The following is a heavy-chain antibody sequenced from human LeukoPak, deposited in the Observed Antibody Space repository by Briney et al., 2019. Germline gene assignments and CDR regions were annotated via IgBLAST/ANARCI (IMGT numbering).Heavy chain of an antibody. CDR1: GFTFNTYW. V-gene: IGHV3-7*01. J-gene: IGHJ5*02. CDR2: INEDGREK. CDR3: VRGGFSLDR. Sequence: RAGGSLRLSCAASGFTFNTYWMTWVRQAPGKGLEWVANINEDGREKYYVDSVKGRIFISRDNARHSLYLQMNSPRAEDTAVYYCVRGGFSLDRWGQGTLVTVSS. D-gene: IGHD3-10*01.